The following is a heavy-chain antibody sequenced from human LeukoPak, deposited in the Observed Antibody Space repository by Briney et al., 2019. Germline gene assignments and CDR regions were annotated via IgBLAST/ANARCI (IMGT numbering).Heavy chain of an antibody. D-gene: IGHD6-13*01. CDR2: ISYDGTNK. V-gene: IGHV3-30*18. CDR3: AKDEALYSSSSYVRGDFDY. J-gene: IGHJ4*02. Sequence: GGSLTLPYARCGFTFLTCLPQSLDQAPGKGLEWVAVISYDGTNKYYADSVKGRFTISRDNSKNTLYLQMNSLRAEDTAVYYCAKDEALYSSSSYVRGDFDYWGQGTLVTVSS. CDR1: GFTFLTCL.